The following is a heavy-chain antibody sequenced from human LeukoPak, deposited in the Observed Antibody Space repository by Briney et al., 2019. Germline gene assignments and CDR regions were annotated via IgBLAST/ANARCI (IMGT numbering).Heavy chain of an antibody. V-gene: IGHV3-23*01. Sequence: PGGSLRLSCVASGFTLRNYGMSWVRQAPGKGLEWVSAISVSGRSTYYADSVKGRFTISRDNSKNTLYLQMNSLRAEDTAVYYCARVMLPYCTSSNCPDAFDIWGQGTMVTVSS. D-gene: IGHD2-2*01. CDR2: ISVSGRST. CDR1: GFTLRNYG. CDR3: ARVMLPYCTSSNCPDAFDI. J-gene: IGHJ3*02.